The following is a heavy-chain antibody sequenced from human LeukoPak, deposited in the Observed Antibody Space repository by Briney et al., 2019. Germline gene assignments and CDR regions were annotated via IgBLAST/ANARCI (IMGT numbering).Heavy chain of an antibody. CDR2: INPNSGGT. CDR3: ARSESGIAARFNY. Sequence: ASVKVSSKASGYTFTGYYMHWVRQAPGQGLEWMGWINPNSGGTNYAQKFQGRVTMTRDTSISTAYMELSRLRSDDTAVYYCARSESGIAARFNYWGQGTLVTVSS. CDR1: GYTFTGYY. V-gene: IGHV1-2*02. D-gene: IGHD6-6*01. J-gene: IGHJ4*02.